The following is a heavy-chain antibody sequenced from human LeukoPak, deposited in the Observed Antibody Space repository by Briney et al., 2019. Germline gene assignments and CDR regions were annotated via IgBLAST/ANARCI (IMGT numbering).Heavy chain of an antibody. D-gene: IGHD3-10*01. CDR1: GGSISSNNYY. Sequence: PSATLSLPCTVSGGSISSNNYYWGWIRQPPGKGLEWIGTIYYTGSTYYNPSLKSRVTISVDTSKNQFSLKLSSVTAADTAVYYCARGSGPGAKTNWFDPWGQGTLVLVSS. J-gene: IGHJ5*02. V-gene: IGHV4-39*01. CDR2: IYYTGST. CDR3: ARGSGPGAKTNWFDP.